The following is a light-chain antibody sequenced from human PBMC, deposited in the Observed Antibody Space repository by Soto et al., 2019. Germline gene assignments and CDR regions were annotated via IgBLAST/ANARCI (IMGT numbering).Light chain of an antibody. V-gene: IGLV2-23*02. J-gene: IGLJ2*01. CDR2: GVN. Sequence: QSVLTQPASVSGSPGQSITISCTGTSSDIGSYNLVSWYRQHPGEAPSLIIYGVNQRPSGVSHRFSGSKSGNTASLTISGHQEEDAAHYWGSSTGLSSTCAFGGGTKLTVL. CDR3: SSTGLSSTCA. CDR1: SSDIGSYNL.